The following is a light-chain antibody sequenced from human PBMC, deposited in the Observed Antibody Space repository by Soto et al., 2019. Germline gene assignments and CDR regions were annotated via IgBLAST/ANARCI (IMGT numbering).Light chain of an antibody. V-gene: IGKV3-20*01. CDR1: QSVRNSY. J-gene: IGKJ2*01. CDR3: QQYGISPYT. CDR2: GAS. Sequence: EILLTQSPGTLSLSPGERATLSCRASQSVRNSYLAWYQQKPGQAPRLLIYGASGRATGIPDRFSGSGSGTDFTLTISRLEPEDFAVYYCQQYGISPYTFGQGTKLEI.